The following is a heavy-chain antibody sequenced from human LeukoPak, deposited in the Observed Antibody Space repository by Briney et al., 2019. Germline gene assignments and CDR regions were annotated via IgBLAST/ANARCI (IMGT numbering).Heavy chain of an antibody. CDR3: ARAPPSWGALFDY. CDR1: GFTFSSYS. CDR2: ISGSSSYM. D-gene: IGHD1-26*01. J-gene: IGHJ4*02. V-gene: IGHV3-21*01. Sequence: GSLRLSCVVSGFTFSSYSMNWVRQAPGKGLEWVSSISGSSSYMFYADSVKGRFTISRDNAKNSLYLQMNSLRAEDTAVYFRARAPPSWGALFDYWGRGNLVTVSS.